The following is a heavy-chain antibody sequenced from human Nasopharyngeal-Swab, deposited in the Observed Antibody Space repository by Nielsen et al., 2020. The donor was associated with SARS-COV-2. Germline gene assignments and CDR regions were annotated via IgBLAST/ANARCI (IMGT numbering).Heavy chain of an antibody. CDR3: ARDNYDYVWGRRYYFDY. CDR2: TYYRSKWYN. V-gene: IGHV6-1*01. Sequence: SQTLSLICAVSGDSVSSNSAAWNWIRQSPSSGLEWLGRTYYRSKWYNDYAVFVKSRITINPDTSKNQFSLQLNSVTPEDTAVYYCARDNYDYVWGRRYYFDYWGQGTLVTVSS. D-gene: IGHD3-16*01. J-gene: IGHJ4*02. CDR1: GDSVSSNSAA.